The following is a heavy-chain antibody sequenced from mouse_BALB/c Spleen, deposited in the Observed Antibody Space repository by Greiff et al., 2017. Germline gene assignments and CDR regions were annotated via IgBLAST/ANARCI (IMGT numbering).Heavy chain of an antibody. D-gene: IGHD1-1*02. CDR3: ARHYYEDY. CDR1: GFTFSSYA. V-gene: IGHV5-9-3*01. CDR2: ISSGGSYT. J-gene: IGHJ4*01. Sequence: DVHLVESGGGLVKPGGSLKLSCAASGFTFSSYAMSWVRQTPEKRLEWVATISSGGSYTYYPDSVKGRFTISRDNAKNTLYLQMSSLRSEDTAMYYCARHYYEDYRGQGTSVTVSS.